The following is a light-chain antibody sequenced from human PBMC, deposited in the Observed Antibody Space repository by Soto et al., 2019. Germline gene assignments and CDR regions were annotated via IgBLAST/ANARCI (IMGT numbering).Light chain of an antibody. CDR3: QKFNSWPRT. CDR2: GAS. J-gene: IGKJ1*01. Sequence: IVMTQSPATVSASPGERVTLSCRASQSVSGNVAWYHQKPGQTPRLLVYGASTTATDIPARFFGSGSETDFTLTIPRLQSEDFGTYYCQKFNSWPRTFGQGTKVEIK. V-gene: IGKV3-15*01. CDR1: QSVSGN.